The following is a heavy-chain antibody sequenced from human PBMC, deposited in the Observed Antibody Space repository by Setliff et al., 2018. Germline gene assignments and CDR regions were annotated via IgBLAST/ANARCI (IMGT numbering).Heavy chain of an antibody. CDR1: GGSISSYY. Sequence: SETLSLTCTVSGGSISSYYWSWIRQPPGKGLEWIGYIYYSGSTNYNPSLKSRVTISVDTSKNQFSLKLSSVTAADTAVYYCARASYYYDSSGYYGAGAFDIWGQGTMVTVSS. CDR2: IYYSGST. J-gene: IGHJ3*02. D-gene: IGHD3-22*01. V-gene: IGHV4-59*01. CDR3: ARASYYYDSSGYYGAGAFDI.